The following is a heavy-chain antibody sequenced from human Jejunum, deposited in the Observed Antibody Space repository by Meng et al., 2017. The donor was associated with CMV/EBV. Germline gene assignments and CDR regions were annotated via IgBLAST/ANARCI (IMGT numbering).Heavy chain of an antibody. V-gene: IGHV4-59*01. CDR1: GASITDSY. CDR2: VYHSGTT. J-gene: IGHJ6*02. Sequence: TVSGASITDSYWAWIRQTPGKGLEWIGYVYHSGTTHYNPSLKSRAAISVDTSKNQFSLRLNSVTAADTALYYCARDTFARRNGMDVWGQGITVTVSS. CDR3: ARDTFARRNGMDV.